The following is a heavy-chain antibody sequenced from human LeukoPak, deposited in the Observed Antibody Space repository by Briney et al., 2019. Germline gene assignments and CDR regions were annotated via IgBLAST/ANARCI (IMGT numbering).Heavy chain of an antibody. Sequence: SVKVSCKASGYTFTGYYMHWVRQAPGQGLEWMGWINPNSGGTNYAQKFQGRVTMTRDTSISTAYMELSGLRSDDTAVYYCARIGLGATYYFDYWGQGTLVTVSS. J-gene: IGHJ4*02. CDR1: GYTFTGYY. CDR2: INPNSGGT. V-gene: IGHV1-2*02. CDR3: ARIGLGATYYFDY. D-gene: IGHD1-26*01.